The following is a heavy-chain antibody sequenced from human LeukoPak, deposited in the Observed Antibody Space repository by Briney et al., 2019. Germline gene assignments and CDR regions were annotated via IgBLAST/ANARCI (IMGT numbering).Heavy chain of an antibody. J-gene: IGHJ1*01. CDR1: GFTFSSYA. CDR3: AGSPKYSSSWFEYFQH. V-gene: IGHV3-30*01. D-gene: IGHD6-13*01. Sequence: GRSLRLSCAASGFTFSSYAMHWVRQAPGKGLEWVAAISHDGSNKYHADSVKGRFTISRDNSKNTVYLQMNSLRAEDTAEYFCAGSPKYSSSWFEYFQHWGQGTLVTVSS. CDR2: ISHDGSNK.